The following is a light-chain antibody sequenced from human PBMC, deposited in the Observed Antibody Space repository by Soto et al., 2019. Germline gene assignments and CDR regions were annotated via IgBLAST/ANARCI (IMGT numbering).Light chain of an antibody. CDR1: QSVSSNS. V-gene: IGKV3-20*01. Sequence: EIVLTQSPATLSLSPGERATLSCRASQSVSSNSSAWYQQKPGQAPRLLIYGASTRATGIPDRFSGSGSGTDFTLTISRLAAEDFAVYHCQQYISTPWSFGQGTKVEIK. CDR3: QQYISTPWS. J-gene: IGKJ1*01. CDR2: GAS.